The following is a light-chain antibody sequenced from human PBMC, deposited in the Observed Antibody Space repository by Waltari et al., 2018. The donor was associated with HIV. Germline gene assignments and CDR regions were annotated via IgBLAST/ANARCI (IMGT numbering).Light chain of an antibody. CDR1: QSVLYSSNNKNY. Sequence: DIVMTQSPDSLAVSLGERATINCKSSQSVLYSSNNKNYLAWYQHKPGQPPKFLIYWASTREFGVPDRFSGSGSVTDFTLTISSLQAEDVAVYYCQQYYNTPYTFGQGTKLEIK. J-gene: IGKJ2*01. CDR3: QQYYNTPYT. V-gene: IGKV4-1*01. CDR2: WAS.